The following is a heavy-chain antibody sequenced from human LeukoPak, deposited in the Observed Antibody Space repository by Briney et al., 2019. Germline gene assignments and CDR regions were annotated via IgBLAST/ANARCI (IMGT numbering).Heavy chain of an antibody. CDR1: GYTLTELS. J-gene: IGHJ4*02. D-gene: IGHD2-15*01. CDR2: FDPEDGET. Sequence: ASVKVSCKVSGYTLTELSMHWVRQAPGRGLEWMGGFDPEDGETVYAQEFQGRITMTEDTSTDTAYMELSSLRSEDTAVYYCARGSRTWNYFDYWGQGTLVTVSS. CDR3: ARGSRTWNYFDY. V-gene: IGHV1-24*01.